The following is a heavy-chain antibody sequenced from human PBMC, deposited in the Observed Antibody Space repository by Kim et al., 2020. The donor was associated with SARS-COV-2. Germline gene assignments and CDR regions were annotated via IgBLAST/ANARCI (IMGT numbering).Heavy chain of an antibody. Sequence: NSNPSLKSRVTISVDTSKNQFSLKLSSVTAADTAVYYCARPARSSSWYGYWGQGTLVTVSS. V-gene: IGHV4-34*01. CDR3: ARPARSSSWYGY. J-gene: IGHJ4*02. D-gene: IGHD6-13*01.